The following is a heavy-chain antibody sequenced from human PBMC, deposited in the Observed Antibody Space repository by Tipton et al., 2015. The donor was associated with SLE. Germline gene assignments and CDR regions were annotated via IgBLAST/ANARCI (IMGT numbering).Heavy chain of an antibody. CDR1: GASTNTEY. V-gene: IGHV4-59*12. J-gene: IGHJ2*01. CDR3: ARTAGRSVKLWYFDL. D-gene: IGHD5-18*01. CDR2: ANRNEGT. Sequence: TLFLTCTVSGASTNTEYWTWIRQSPGKGLEWIGYANRNEGTKIKSSLKSRVTISADTSKNQFSLKLSSVTDVDTAVYYCARTAGRSVKLWYFDLWGRGTLVTASS.